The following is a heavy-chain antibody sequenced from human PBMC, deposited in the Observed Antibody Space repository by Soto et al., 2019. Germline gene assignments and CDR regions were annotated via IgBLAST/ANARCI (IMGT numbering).Heavy chain of an antibody. D-gene: IGHD2-21*01. CDR2: IIPIQGKA. Sequence: QVQLVQSGAELNKPGASVKVSCEAAGVSFTSYSLPWARQAPGQGLEWMGRIIPIQGKANYALKVQDRVTITADRSTRTVSMELTSLRPEDTAVYVCSKSLLFVDHGYMDVWGKGTTVTVSS. V-gene: IGHV1-69*02. CDR3: SKSLLFVDHGYMDV. CDR1: GVSFTSYS. J-gene: IGHJ6*03.